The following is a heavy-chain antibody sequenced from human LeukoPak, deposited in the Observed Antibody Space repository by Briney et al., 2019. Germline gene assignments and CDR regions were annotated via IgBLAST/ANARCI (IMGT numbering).Heavy chain of an antibody. CDR1: TFTFSIYW. J-gene: IGHJ4*02. CDR3: ATGSGTYYDS. D-gene: IGHD3-10*01. CDR2: INGDGSAS. Sequence: GVSLRLSCEASTFTFSIYWMHWVRQVPGKGLVWVSYINGDGSASNYADSVKGRLTISRDNAKNTLYLQMNSLRAEDTAVYYCATGSGTYYDSWGQGTLVTVSS. V-gene: IGHV3-74*01.